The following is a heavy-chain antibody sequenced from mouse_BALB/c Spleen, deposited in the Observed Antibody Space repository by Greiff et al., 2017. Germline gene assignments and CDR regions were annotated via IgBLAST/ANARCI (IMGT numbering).Heavy chain of an antibody. Sequence: VQRVESGPGLVAPSQSLSITCTVSGFSLTSYGVHWVRQPPGKGLEWLGVIWAGGSTNYNSALMSRLSISKDNSKSQVFLKMNSLQTDDTAMYYCARDKDYAAWFAYWGQGTLVTVSA. CDR2: IWAGGST. CDR3: ARDKDYAAWFAY. CDR1: GFSLTSYG. V-gene: IGHV2-9*02. J-gene: IGHJ3*01. D-gene: IGHD2-4*01.